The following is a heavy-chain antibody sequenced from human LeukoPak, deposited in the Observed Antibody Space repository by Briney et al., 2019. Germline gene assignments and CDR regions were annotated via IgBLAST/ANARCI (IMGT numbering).Heavy chain of an antibody. CDR3: ESAGGLTYYLDF. CDR2: IYHSGNT. V-gene: IGHV4-4*02. Sequence: SDTLSLTCAVSGDSINSSNWWNWVRQPPGQGLEWIAEIYHSGNTNYNPSLKSRVTISLDKSKTQFSLTLPSVTPAHTAVYFCESAGGLTYYLDFWGQGTLVTVSS. CDR1: GDSINSSNW. J-gene: IGHJ4*02. D-gene: IGHD3-16*01.